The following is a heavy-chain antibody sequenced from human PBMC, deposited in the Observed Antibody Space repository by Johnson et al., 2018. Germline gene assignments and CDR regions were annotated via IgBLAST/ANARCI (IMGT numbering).Heavy chain of an antibody. Sequence: QVQLVQSGGGVVQPGRSLRLSCAVSGFIFSRYAMNWVRQAPGKGLEWVAVISYDGSNKYYADSVKGRFTVSRDDSRNPRYLQMNSRRGEDTAVYYCARETGYIYGWNDAVDIWGQGTMVTVSS. D-gene: IGHD5-18*01. V-gene: IGHV3-30*04. CDR2: ISYDGSNK. CDR3: ARETGYIYGWNDAVDI. J-gene: IGHJ3*02. CDR1: GFIFSRYA.